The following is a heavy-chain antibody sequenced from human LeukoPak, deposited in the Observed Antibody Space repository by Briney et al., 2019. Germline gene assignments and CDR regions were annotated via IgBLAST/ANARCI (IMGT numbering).Heavy chain of an antibody. Sequence: SETLSLTCAVYGGSFSGYYWNWIRQPPGKGLEWIGEINHSGSTNYNPSLKSRVTISVDTSKNQFSLKLSSVTAADTAVYYCARDGRGLHNWNQKRRTYYMDVWGKGTTVTVSS. CDR2: INHSGST. CDR1: GGSFSGYY. V-gene: IGHV4-34*01. CDR3: ARDGRGLHNWNQKRRTYYMDV. D-gene: IGHD1-20*01. J-gene: IGHJ6*03.